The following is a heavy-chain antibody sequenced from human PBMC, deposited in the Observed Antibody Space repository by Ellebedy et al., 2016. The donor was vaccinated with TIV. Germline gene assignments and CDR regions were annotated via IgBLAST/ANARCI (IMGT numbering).Heavy chain of an antibody. CDR2: IKEDGTEK. Sequence: GGSLRLSCVASGFRFSSYWMTWVRQAPGKGLEWVANIKEDGTEKYYVDSVKGRFTISRDNAKNSVFLQMNSLRGEDTAVYYCARAGSYYGMDVWGQGTTATVSS. CDR3: ARAGSYYGMDV. J-gene: IGHJ6*02. V-gene: IGHV3-7*03. CDR1: GFRFSSYW.